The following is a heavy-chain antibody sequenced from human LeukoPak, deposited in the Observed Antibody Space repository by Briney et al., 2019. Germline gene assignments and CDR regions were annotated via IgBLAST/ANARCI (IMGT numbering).Heavy chain of an antibody. CDR3: AKPYYYDSTGYEYYYYGMDV. CDR1: GFTFSNYA. Sequence: GGSLRLSCAASGFTFSNYAMSWVRQAPGKGLEWVSSISGSGGTTYYADSVKGRSTISRDNSKNTLYLQMSSLRAEDTAIYYCAKPYYYDSTGYEYYYYGMDVWGQGTTVTVSS. V-gene: IGHV3-23*01. D-gene: IGHD3-22*01. J-gene: IGHJ6*02. CDR2: ISGSGGTT.